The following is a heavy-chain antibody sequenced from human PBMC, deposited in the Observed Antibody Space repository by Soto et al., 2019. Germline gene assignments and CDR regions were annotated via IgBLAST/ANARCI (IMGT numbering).Heavy chain of an antibody. D-gene: IGHD4-17*01. CDR1: GFTVSSNY. CDR3: ARILKNDYGVYFGAFDI. V-gene: IGHV3-53*02. J-gene: IGHJ3*02. Sequence: EVQLVETGGGLIQPGGSLRLSCAASGFTVSSNYMSWVRQAPGKGLEWVSVIYSGGSTYYADSVKGRFTISRDNSKNTLYLQMNSLRAEDTAVYYCARILKNDYGVYFGAFDIWGQGTMVTVSS. CDR2: IYSGGST.